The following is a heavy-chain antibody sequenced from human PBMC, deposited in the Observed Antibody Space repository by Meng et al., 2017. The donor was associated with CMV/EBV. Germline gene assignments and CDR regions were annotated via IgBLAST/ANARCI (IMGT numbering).Heavy chain of an antibody. J-gene: IGHJ6*02. Sequence: GESLKISCAASGFTFSSYAMHWVRQAPGKGLEWVAVISHDGSNKYYADSVKGRFTISRDNSKNTLYLQMNSLRAEDTAVYYCAREYREDILGVPAAISHYYYYYGMNVWGQGTTVTVSS. CDR3: AREYREDILGVPAAISHYYYYYGMNV. CDR1: GFTFSSYA. D-gene: IGHD2-2*02. V-gene: IGHV3-30-3*01. CDR2: ISHDGSNK.